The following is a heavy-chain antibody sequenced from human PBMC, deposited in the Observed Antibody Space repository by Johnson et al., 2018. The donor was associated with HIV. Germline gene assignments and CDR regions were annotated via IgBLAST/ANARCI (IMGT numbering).Heavy chain of an antibody. CDR3: ASEAKHHVGANRVSSFDI. CDR2: INWNGGST. CDR1: GFTFSSYA. Sequence: VQLVESGGGLVQPGGSLRLSCAASGFTFSSYAMSWVRQTPGKGLEWVAGINWNGGSTGYADSVKGRLTISRDNAKKSLCLQMNTLRAEDTALYYCASEAKHHVGANRVSSFDIWGQGTMVTVSA. J-gene: IGHJ3*02. V-gene: IGHV3-20*04. D-gene: IGHD1-26*01.